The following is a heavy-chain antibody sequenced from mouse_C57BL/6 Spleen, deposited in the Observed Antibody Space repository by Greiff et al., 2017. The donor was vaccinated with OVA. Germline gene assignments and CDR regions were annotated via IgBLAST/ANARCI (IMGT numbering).Heavy chain of an antibody. CDR2: IDPSDSYT. J-gene: IGHJ2*01. CDR3: ARSTTGTDFDD. D-gene: IGHD4-1*02. V-gene: IGHV1-50*01. CDR1: GYTFTSYW. Sequence: QVQLQQSGAELVKPGASVKLSCKASGYTFTSYWMQWVKQRPGQGLEWIGEIDPSDSYTNYNQKFKGKATLTVDTSSSTAYMQLSSLTSEDSAVYYCARSTTGTDFDDWGQGTTLTVSS.